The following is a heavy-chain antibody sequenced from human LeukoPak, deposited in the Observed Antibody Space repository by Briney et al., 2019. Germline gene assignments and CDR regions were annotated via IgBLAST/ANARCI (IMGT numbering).Heavy chain of an antibody. J-gene: IGHJ4*02. V-gene: IGHV3-30*02. CDR2: IRYDGSNK. CDR1: GFTFSSYG. CDR3: ASQYDSGFDY. Sequence: GGSLRLSCAASGFTFSSYGMHWVRQAPGKGLEWVAFIRYDGSNKYYADSVKGRFTISRDNAKNSLYLQMNSLRAEDTAVYYCASQYDSGFDYWGQGTLVTVSS. D-gene: IGHD3-9*01.